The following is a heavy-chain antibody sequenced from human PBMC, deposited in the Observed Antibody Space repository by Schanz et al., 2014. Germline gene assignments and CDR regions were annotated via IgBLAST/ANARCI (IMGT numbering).Heavy chain of an antibody. J-gene: IGHJ4*02. V-gene: IGHV3-48*03. CDR2: ITSGSAK. D-gene: IGHD1-26*01. CDR3: ARVRGSGSYSFHYLDL. Sequence: VQLVESGGGVVQPGRSLRLSCAGSGFSFSDYGMHWVRQAPGKGLEWVSYITSGSAKFYADSVKGRFTISRDNGEDTTYLQMNSLRVEDTGVYYCARVRGSGSYSFHYLDLWGQGTLVTVAS. CDR1: GFSFSDYG.